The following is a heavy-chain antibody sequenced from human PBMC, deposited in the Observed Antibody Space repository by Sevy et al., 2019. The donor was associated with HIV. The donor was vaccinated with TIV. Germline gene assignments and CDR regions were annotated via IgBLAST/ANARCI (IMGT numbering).Heavy chain of an antibody. CDR2: IYYSGST. V-gene: IGHV4-30-4*01. D-gene: IGHD3-3*01. CDR3: ARSSSLGSSRYYDFWSGSERQYNWFDP. Sequence: SETLSLTCTVSGGSISSGDYYWSWIRQPPGKGLEWIGYIYYSGSTYYNPSLKSRVTISVDTSKNQFSLKLGSVTAADTAVYYCARSSSLGSSRYYDFWSGSERQYNWFDPWGQGTLVTVSS. J-gene: IGHJ5*02. CDR1: GGSISSGDYY.